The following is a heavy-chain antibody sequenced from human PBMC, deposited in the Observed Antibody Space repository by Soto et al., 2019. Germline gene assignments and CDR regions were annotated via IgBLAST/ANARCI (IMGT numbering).Heavy chain of an antibody. J-gene: IGHJ5*02. CDR2: TYYRSKWYN. D-gene: IGHD2-8*01. V-gene: IGHV6-1*01. CDR1: GDSVSSNSVA. CDR3: AVTIILTTDGKNWFYP. Sequence: SQTLSLTCAISGDSVSSNSVAWNWIRQSPSRGLEWLGRTYYRSKWYNDYAVSVKSRITINPDTSKNQFSLQLNSVTPEDTAVYYCAVTIILTTDGKNWFYPCGQGTLVPVSS.